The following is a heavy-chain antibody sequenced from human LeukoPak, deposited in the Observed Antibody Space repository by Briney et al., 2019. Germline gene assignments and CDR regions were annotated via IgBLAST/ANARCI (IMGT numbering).Heavy chain of an antibody. CDR2: ISYDGSNK. CDR3: AREGP. V-gene: IGHV3-30-3*01. J-gene: IGHJ5*02. Sequence: GGSLRLFCAASGFTFSSYAMLWVRQAPGKGLEWVAVISYDGSNKYYADSVKGRFTISRDNSKNTLYLQMNSLRAEDTAVYYCAREGPWGQGTLVTVSS. CDR1: GFTFSSYA.